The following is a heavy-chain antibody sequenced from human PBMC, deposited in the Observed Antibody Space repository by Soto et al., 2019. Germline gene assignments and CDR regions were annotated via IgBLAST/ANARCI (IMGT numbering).Heavy chain of an antibody. D-gene: IGHD3-10*01. CDR2: IYYTGST. CDR3: AGETYYSVSRSYILDY. Sequence: QVQLQESGPGLVKPSETLSLTCTVSGGSISSYYWSWIRQPPGKGLEWIGYIYYTGSTNYNPSLTIRFTISVDTSKNQFSLKLNSVTAADTAVYYCAGETYYSVSRSYILDYWGQGTLVTVSS. V-gene: IGHV4-59*01. J-gene: IGHJ4*02. CDR1: GGSISSYY.